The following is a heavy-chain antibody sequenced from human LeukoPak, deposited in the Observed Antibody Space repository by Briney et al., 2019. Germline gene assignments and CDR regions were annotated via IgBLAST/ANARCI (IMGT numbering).Heavy chain of an antibody. V-gene: IGHV4-4*07. CDR1: GGSISSYY. CDR2: IYTSGST. Sequence: SETLSLTCTVSGGSISSYYWSWIRQPAGKGLEWIGRIYTSGSTNYNPSLKGRVTMSVDTSKNQFSLKLSSVTAADTAVYYCAREDLRYDSSGYWSVYYFDYWGQGTLVTVSS. J-gene: IGHJ4*02. D-gene: IGHD3-22*01. CDR3: AREDLRYDSSGYWSVYYFDY.